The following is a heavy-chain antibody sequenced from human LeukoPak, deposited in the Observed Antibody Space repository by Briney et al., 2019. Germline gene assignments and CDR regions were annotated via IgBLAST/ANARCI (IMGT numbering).Heavy chain of an antibody. V-gene: IGHV3-43*01. J-gene: IGHJ4*02. CDR2: ISWDGGST. CDR3: AKDIIPHSSGPPDY. CDR1: GFTFDDYT. D-gene: IGHD3-22*01. Sequence: TGGSLRLSCAASGFTFDDYTMHWVRQAPGKGLEWVSLISWDGGSTYYADSVKGRFTISRDNSKNSLYLQMNSLRTEDTALYYCAKDIIPHSSGPPDYWGQGTLVTVSS.